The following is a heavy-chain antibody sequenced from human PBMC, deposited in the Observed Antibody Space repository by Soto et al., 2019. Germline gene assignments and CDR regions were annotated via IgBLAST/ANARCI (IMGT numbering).Heavy chain of an antibody. CDR1: GFTFSSYA. J-gene: IGHJ6*02. V-gene: IGHV3-23*01. D-gene: IGHD2-2*01. CDR2: ISGSGGST. Sequence: EVQLLESGGGLVQPGGSLRLSCAASGFTFSSYAMSWVRQAPGKGLEWVSAISGSGGSTYYADSVKGRFTISRDNSKNTLYLLMNSLRAEDTAVYYCAALPAAILNYYYYGMDVWGQGTTVTVSS. CDR3: AALPAAILNYYYYGMDV.